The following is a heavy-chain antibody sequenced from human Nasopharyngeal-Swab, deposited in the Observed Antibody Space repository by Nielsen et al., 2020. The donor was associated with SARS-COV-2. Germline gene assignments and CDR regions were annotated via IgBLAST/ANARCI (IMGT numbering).Heavy chain of an antibody. CDR3: ARSYEYYYGSGSYYKSAQDY. Sequence: GESLKISCAASGFTFSSYAMYWVRQAPGKGLEWVAVISYDGSNKYYADSVKGRFTISRDNSKNTLYLQMNSLRAEDTAVYYCARSYEYYYGSGSYYKSAQDYWGQGTLVTVSS. CDR2: ISYDGSNK. J-gene: IGHJ4*02. D-gene: IGHD3-10*01. V-gene: IGHV3-30*04. CDR1: GFTFSSYA.